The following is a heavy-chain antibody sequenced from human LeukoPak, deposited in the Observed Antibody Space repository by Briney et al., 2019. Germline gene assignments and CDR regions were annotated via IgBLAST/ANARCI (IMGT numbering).Heavy chain of an antibody. CDR1: GYTFTGYY. CDR3: TRDPIPGAAHYYMDV. Sequence: GASVKVSCKASGYTFTGYYMHWVRQAPGQGLEWMGWINPNSGGTNYAQKFQGRVTMTRDTSISTAYMELSRLRSDDTAVYYCTRDPIPGAAHYYMDVWGKGTTVTVSS. V-gene: IGHV1-2*02. J-gene: IGHJ6*03. CDR2: INPNSGGT. D-gene: IGHD6-6*01.